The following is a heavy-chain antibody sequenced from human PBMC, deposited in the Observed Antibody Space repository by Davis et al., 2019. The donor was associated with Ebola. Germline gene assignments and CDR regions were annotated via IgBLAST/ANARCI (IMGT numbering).Heavy chain of an antibody. CDR1: GFNFSTYW. Sequence: PGGSLRLSCAASGFNFSTYWMHWVRQAPGKGLVWVSRINSDGSSTSYADSVKGRFTISRDNAKNTLYLQMNSLRVEDTAVYYCANIFVAARRRDTNYFDPWGQGTLVTVSS. CDR2: INSDGSST. D-gene: IGHD6-6*01. V-gene: IGHV3-74*01. CDR3: ANIFVAARRRDTNYFDP. J-gene: IGHJ5*02.